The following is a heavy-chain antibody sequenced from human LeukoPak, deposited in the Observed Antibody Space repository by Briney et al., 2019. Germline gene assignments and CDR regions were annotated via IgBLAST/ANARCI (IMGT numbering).Heavy chain of an antibody. CDR1: GYTFTSYG. D-gene: IGHD4-17*01. V-gene: IGHV1-18*01. Sequence: ASVKVSCKASGYTFTSYGISSVRQAPGQGLEWMGWISAYNGNANYAQKLQGRVTMTTDTSTSTAYMELRSLRSDDTAVYYCARVNYGDYAHDYWGQGTLVTVSS. CDR3: ARVNYGDYAHDY. J-gene: IGHJ4*02. CDR2: ISAYNGNA.